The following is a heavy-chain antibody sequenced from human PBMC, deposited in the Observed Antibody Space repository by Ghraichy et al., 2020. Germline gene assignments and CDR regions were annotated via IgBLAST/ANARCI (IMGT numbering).Heavy chain of an antibody. CDR3: ASQGYSSGWYVDY. V-gene: IGHV4-34*01. Sequence: SETLSLTCAVYGGSFSGYYWSWIRQPPGKGLEWIGEINHSGSTNYNPSLKSRVTISVDTSKNQFSLKLSSVTAADTAVYYCASQGYSSGWYVDYWGQGTLVTVSS. J-gene: IGHJ4*02. CDR1: GGSFSGYY. CDR2: INHSGST. D-gene: IGHD6-19*01.